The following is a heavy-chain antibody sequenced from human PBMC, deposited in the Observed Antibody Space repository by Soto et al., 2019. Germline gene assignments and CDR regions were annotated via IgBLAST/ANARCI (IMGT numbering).Heavy chain of an antibody. CDR1: GFTFSSYE. J-gene: IGHJ5*02. CDR2: ISSSGSTI. V-gene: IGHV3-48*03. Sequence: EVQLVESGGGLVQPGGSLRLSCAASGFTFSSYEMNWVRQAPGKGLDWVSYISSSGSTIYYADSVKGRFTISRDNAKNSLYLQMNSLRAEDKAVYYCARDRGYSSSWYKNWFDPWGQGTLVTVSS. D-gene: IGHD6-13*01. CDR3: ARDRGYSSSWYKNWFDP.